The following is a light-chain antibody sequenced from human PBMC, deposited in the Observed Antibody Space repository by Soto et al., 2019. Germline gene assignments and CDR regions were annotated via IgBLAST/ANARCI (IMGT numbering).Light chain of an antibody. CDR2: DAS. CDR3: QQRSNWPYT. V-gene: IGKV3-11*01. Sequence: EIVLTQSPATLSLSPGERATLSCRASQSVSSYLAWYQQKPGQAPRLLIFDASTRATDLPARFSGSGSGTDFTLTISSLEPEDFAVYYCQQRSNWPYTFGQGTKVEIK. CDR1: QSVSSY. J-gene: IGKJ2*01.